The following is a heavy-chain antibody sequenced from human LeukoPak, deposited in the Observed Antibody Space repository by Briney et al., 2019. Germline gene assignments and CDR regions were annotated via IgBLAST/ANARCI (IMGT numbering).Heavy chain of an antibody. Sequence: SETLSLTCAVSGGSLSGYYWTWIRQPPGKGLEWIGEINHSGSTNYNPSLKSRVTISVDTSRKQFFLRLSSVTAADTAVYYCARGGGGSYRFDYWGQGTLVTVSS. J-gene: IGHJ4*02. V-gene: IGHV4-34*01. CDR2: INHSGST. D-gene: IGHD1-26*01. CDR1: GGSLSGYY. CDR3: ARGGGGSYRFDY.